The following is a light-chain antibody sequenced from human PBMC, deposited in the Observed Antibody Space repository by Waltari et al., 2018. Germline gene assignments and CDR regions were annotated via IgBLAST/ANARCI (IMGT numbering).Light chain of an antibody. CDR2: KVS. CDR3: MQATHWPVT. CDR1: HSLVYTDGLSY. V-gene: IGKV2-30*01. J-gene: IGKJ5*01. Sequence: DVGLTQSPLSLPVTPGHPASISCRSSHSLVYTDGLSYWNWFHQRPGQAPRRLIYKVSSRDSGAPDRFSGSGSGTEFRLMISSVEADDVGVYFCMQATHWPVTFGQGTRLE.